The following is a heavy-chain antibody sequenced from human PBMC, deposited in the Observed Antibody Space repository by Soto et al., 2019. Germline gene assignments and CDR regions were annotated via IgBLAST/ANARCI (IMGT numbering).Heavy chain of an antibody. CDR2: ISYSGST. CDR1: GGSITSYN. Sequence: SETLSLTCTVSGGSITSYNWNWIRQSPGKGLEWIGYISYSGSTNYNPSLKSRVTISVYTSKTQFSLKLSSVTAADTAVYYCARQDTSGYAFDYWGQGTLVTVSS. V-gene: IGHV4-59*08. D-gene: IGHD3-22*01. J-gene: IGHJ4*02. CDR3: ARQDTSGYAFDY.